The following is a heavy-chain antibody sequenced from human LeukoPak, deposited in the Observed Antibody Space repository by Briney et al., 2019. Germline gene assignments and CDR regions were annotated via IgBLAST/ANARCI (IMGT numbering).Heavy chain of an antibody. J-gene: IGHJ4*02. CDR1: GFTFSIYA. D-gene: IGHD1-7*01. V-gene: IGHV3-23*01. CDR2: IGGRDGGT. CDR3: AKDLRGTARGGYFAY. Sequence: GGSLRLSCAASGFTFSIYAMSWVRQAPGKGLEWVSVIGGRDGGTYYADSVKGRFAISRDNSKNTLYLQMNSLRAEDTAVYYCAKDLRGTARGGYFAYWGQGTLVTVSS.